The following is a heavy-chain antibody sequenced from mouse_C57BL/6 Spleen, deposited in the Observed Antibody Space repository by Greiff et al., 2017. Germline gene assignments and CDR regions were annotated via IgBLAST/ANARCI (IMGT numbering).Heavy chain of an antibody. CDR1: GFTFSDYG. Sequence: EVMLVESGGGLVKPGGSLKLSCAASGFTFSDYGMHWVRQAPEMGLEWVAYISSGSSTMYYADTVKGRFTISRDNAKNTLFLQMTSLRSEDTAMYYCAGPGWDGYYFDYWGQGTTLAVSS. D-gene: IGHD4-1*01. CDR3: AGPGWDGYYFDY. J-gene: IGHJ2*01. V-gene: IGHV5-17*01. CDR2: ISSGSSTM.